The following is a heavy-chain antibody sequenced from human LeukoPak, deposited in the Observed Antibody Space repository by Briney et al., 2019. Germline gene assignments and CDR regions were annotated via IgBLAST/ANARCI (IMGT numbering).Heavy chain of an antibody. J-gene: IGHJ3*02. CDR2: IYYSGST. D-gene: IGHD5-18*01. CDR3: ARSRAGYSYGPSAFDI. Sequence: SETLSLTCTVSGGSISPYYWGWIRQPPGKGLEWIGSIYYSGSTYYNPSLKSRVTISVDTSKNQFSLKLSSVTAADTAVYYCARSRAGYSYGPSAFDIWGQGTMVTVSS. V-gene: IGHV4-39*01. CDR1: GGSISPYY.